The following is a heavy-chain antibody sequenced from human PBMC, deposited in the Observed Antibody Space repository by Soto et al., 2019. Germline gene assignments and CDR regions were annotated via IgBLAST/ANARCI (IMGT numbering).Heavy chain of an antibody. CDR2: IIPILGIA. V-gene: IGHV1-69*02. Sequence: ASVKVSCKASGGTFSSYTISWVRQAPGQGLEWMGRIIPILGIANYAQKFQGRVTITADKSTSTAYMELSSLRSEDTAVYYCARYLLRSGAFDIWGQGTMVTVSS. J-gene: IGHJ3*02. CDR1: GGTFSSYT. D-gene: IGHD3-10*02. CDR3: ARYLLRSGAFDI.